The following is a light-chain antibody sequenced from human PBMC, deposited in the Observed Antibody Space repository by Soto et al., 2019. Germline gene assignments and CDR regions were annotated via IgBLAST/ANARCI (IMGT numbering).Light chain of an antibody. CDR1: QSISSW. CDR2: DAS. Sequence: DIQMTQSPSTLSASVGDRVTITCRASQSISSWLAWYQQKPGKAPNLLIYDASSLESGVPSRFSGSGSGTDFNLTISSLQPDDFATYYCQQYNSYSTKKRFGQGTKVEIK. V-gene: IGKV1-5*01. J-gene: IGKJ1*01. CDR3: QQYNSYSTKKR.